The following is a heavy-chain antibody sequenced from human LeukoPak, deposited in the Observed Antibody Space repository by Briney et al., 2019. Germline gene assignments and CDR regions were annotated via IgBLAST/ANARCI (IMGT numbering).Heavy chain of an antibody. D-gene: IGHD2-15*01. V-gene: IGHV1-18*01. CDR2: ISAHKGDT. CDR1: GYPFTTYG. CDR3: ARADIIVVAGATPVGSGFEY. J-gene: IGHJ4*02. Sequence: ASLQVSFQTSGYPFTTYGISWRRPAPGQGLEGRGWISAHKGDTEYAQKFQGRVTITRDTSTSTAYMELQSLTSDDTAVYYCARADIIVVAGATPVGSGFEYWGQGALITVS.